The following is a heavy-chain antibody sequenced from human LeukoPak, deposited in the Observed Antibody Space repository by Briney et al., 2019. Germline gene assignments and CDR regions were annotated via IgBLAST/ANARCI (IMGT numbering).Heavy chain of an antibody. Sequence: SETLSLTCTVSGGSTSTYYWNWIRQPAGKGLEWIGRIYTSGSTNYNPSLKSRVTMSVDTSKNQFSLKLSSVTAADTAVYYCAGDGGRIRFLEWFDAFDIWGQGTMVTVSS. V-gene: IGHV4-4*07. CDR3: AGDGGRIRFLEWFDAFDI. J-gene: IGHJ3*02. D-gene: IGHD3-3*01. CDR2: IYTSGST. CDR1: GGSTSTYY.